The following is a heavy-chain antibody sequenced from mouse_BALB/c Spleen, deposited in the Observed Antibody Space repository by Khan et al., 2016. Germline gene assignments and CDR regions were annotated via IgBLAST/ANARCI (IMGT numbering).Heavy chain of an antibody. V-gene: IGHV14-3*02. Sequence: VQLQQSGAELVKPGASVKLSCTASGFNIKGTYMYWVKQRPEQGLEWIGRIDPANVSTKYDPRFQGKATITADTSSNTAYRQLSSLTSEDTAVYYCARKGFCDALSFDYWGPGTTLTVSS. D-gene: IGHD2-13*01. J-gene: IGHJ2*01. CDR3: ARKGFCDALSFDY. CDR1: GFNIKGTY. CDR2: IDPANVST.